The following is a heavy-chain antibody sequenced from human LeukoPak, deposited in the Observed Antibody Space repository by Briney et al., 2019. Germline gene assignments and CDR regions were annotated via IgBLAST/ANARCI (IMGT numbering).Heavy chain of an antibody. D-gene: IGHD3/OR15-3a*01. J-gene: IGHJ4*02. V-gene: IGHV3-74*01. Sequence: GGSLGLSCAASGFTFSSYWMHWVRQAPGKGLVWVSRISSDGSNTGYADSVKGRFTISRDNAKNTVYLQMNSLSAEDTAVYYCASSFSTVDYWGQGTLVTVSS. CDR2: ISSDGSNT. CDR3: ASSFSTVDY. CDR1: GFTFSSYW.